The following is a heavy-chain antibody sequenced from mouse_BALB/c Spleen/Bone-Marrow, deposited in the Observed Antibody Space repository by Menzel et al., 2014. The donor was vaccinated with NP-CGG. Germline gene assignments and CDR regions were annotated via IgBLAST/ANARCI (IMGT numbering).Heavy chain of an antibody. CDR1: GFTFTDHY. Sequence: EVMLVESGGGLVQPGGFLILSCAPSGFTFTDHYMSWVRQPPGKALEWLGFIRNKANGYTTEYSASVKGRFTISRDNSQSIVYLQMNTLRAEDSATYYCARDYLYYFDYWGQGTTLTVSS. CDR2: IRNKANGYTT. CDR3: ARDYLYYFDY. J-gene: IGHJ2*01. D-gene: IGHD2-1*01. V-gene: IGHV7-3*02.